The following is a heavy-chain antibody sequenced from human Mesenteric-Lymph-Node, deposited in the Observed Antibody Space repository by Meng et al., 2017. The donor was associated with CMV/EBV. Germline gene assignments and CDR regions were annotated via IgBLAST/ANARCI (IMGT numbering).Heavy chain of an antibody. Sequence: SETLSLTCTVSGGSISSGDYYWSWIRQPPGKGLEWIGSIYYSGSTYYNPSLKSRVTISVDTSKNQFSLKLSSVTAADTAVYYCARVAAPPDFWSGYREIYYFDYWGQGTLVTVSS. CDR2: IYYSGST. CDR3: ARVAAPPDFWSGYREIYYFDY. D-gene: IGHD3-3*01. CDR1: GGSISSGDYY. J-gene: IGHJ4*02. V-gene: IGHV4-30-4*08.